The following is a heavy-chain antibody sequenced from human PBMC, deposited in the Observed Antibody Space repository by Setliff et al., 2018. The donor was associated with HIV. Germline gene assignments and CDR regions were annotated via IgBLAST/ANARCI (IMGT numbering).Heavy chain of an antibody. D-gene: IGHD3-22*01. CDR1: GFTFNSAW. V-gene: IGHV3-15*05. Sequence: GGSLRLSCAASGFTFNSAWMDWVRQAPGKGLEWVGRIKSNTVGGTTDYNTPVKGRLIISRDNAKNSLYLQMDSLRAEDTAFYYCARVQYHYDGTVYYIQCPDYWGQGTLVTVSS. J-gene: IGHJ4*02. CDR3: ARVQYHYDGTVYYIQCPDY. CDR2: IKSNTVGGTT.